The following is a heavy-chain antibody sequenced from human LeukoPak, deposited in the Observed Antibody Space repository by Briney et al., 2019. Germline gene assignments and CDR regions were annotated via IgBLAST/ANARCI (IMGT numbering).Heavy chain of an antibody. V-gene: IGHV4-59*08. CDR3: ASMVRGVNLH. D-gene: IGHD3-10*01. CDR2: IYYSGST. Sequence: SETLSLTCAVYGGSISSYYWSWIRQPPGKGLEWIGYIYYSGSTNYNPSLKSRVTISVDTSKNQFSLKLSSVTAADTAVYYCASMVRGVNLHWGQGTLVTVSS. J-gene: IGHJ4*02. CDR1: GGSISSYY.